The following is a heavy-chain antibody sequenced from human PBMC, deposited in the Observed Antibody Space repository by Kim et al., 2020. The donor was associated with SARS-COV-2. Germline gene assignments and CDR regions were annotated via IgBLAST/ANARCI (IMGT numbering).Heavy chain of an antibody. CDR2: IYYSGST. CDR1: GGSISSSSYY. Sequence: SETLSLTCTVSGGSISSSSYYWGWIRQPPGKGLEWIGSIYYSGSTYYNPSLKSRVTISVDTSKNQFSLKLSSVTAADTAVYYCARETGLYYYGSGSYYDDAFDIWGQGTMVTVSS. J-gene: IGHJ3*02. V-gene: IGHV4-39*07. CDR3: ARETGLYYYGSGSYYDDAFDI. D-gene: IGHD3-10*01.